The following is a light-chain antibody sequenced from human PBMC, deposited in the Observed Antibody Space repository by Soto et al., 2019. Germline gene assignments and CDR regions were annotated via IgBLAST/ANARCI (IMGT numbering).Light chain of an antibody. CDR2: GAS. J-gene: IGKJ1*01. Sequence: VVWTDSPCTLSLSPGKRASLSFMSSQNISNYLICYQQKPGQAPRLLIYGASSRSTGIPDRFSGSGSGTDFTLTISRLEPEDFAVYYCQQYGSSPPWTFGRGTKVDIK. CDR3: QQYGSSPPWT. V-gene: IGKV3-20*01. CDR1: QNISNY.